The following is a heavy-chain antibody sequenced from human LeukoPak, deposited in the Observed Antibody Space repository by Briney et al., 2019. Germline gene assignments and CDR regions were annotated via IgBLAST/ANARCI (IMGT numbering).Heavy chain of an antibody. D-gene: IGHD3-3*01. Sequence: GGSLRLSCVASAFTFTNSYMSWIRQAPGKGLEWVSYISSSASTIFYADSVKGRLTISRDNAKNSLYLEMNSLRAEDTAVYYCARTIGSGPLGHFDYWGQGTLVTVSS. CDR2: ISSSASTI. V-gene: IGHV3-11*01. CDR1: AFTFTNSY. CDR3: ARTIGSGPLGHFDY. J-gene: IGHJ4*02.